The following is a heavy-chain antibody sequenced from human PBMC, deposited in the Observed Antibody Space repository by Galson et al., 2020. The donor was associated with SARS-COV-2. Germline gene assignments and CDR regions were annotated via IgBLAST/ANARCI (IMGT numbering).Heavy chain of an antibody. CDR2: VSASGEDT. D-gene: IGHD3-10*01. CDR3: ATDHFGSLVDP. J-gene: IGHJ5*02. CDR1: GFSFSGYA. Sequence: GGSLRLSCAASGFSFSGYAMTWVRQVGGKGLDWVSTVSASGEDTYYTDSVRGRFTVSRDNSKKTLYLEMSSLRVEDTAIYYCATDHFGSLVDPWGQGALVAVSS. V-gene: IGHV3-23*01.